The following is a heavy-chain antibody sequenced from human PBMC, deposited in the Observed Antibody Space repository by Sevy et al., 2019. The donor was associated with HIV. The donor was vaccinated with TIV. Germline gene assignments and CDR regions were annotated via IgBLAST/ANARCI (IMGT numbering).Heavy chain of an antibody. CDR1: GFTFSSYA. CDR2: ISYDGSNK. J-gene: IGHJ4*02. D-gene: IGHD2-15*01. CDR3: VRSGYCSGGSCYLDDFDY. Sequence: GGSLRLSCAASGFTFSSYAMHWVRQAPGKGLEWVAVISYDGSNKYYADSVKGRFTISRDNSKNTLYLQMNSLRAEDTAVYYCVRSGYCSGGSCYLDDFDYWGQGTLVTVSS. V-gene: IGHV3-30*04.